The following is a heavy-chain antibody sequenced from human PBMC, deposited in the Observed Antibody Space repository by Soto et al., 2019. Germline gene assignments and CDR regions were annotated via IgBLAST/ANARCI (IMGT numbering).Heavy chain of an antibody. CDR1: GGTFRNYA. V-gene: IGHV3-23*01. Sequence: GGSLRLSCAASGGTFRNYAMRWVRQAPGKGPEWVSSITGDGAGTYYADSVKGRFTISRDNSQNTLYLQMNSLRAEDTAVYYCTKSSLTTAFHYFDYWGQGALVTVSS. D-gene: IGHD4-17*01. J-gene: IGHJ4*02. CDR2: ITGDGAGT. CDR3: TKSSLTTAFHYFDY.